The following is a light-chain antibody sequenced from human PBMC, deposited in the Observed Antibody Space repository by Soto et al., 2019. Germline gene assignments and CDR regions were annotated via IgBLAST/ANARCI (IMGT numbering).Light chain of an antibody. V-gene: IGKV3-20*01. Sequence: EIVLTQSPGTLSLSPGERATLSCRASQSLGSSQLAWYQQKPGQAPKVLIYGASSRATGIPDRFGGSGSGTDFTLTISRLEPEDFAVYYCQQYGDWRTFGQGTKVEIK. CDR3: QQYGDWRT. J-gene: IGKJ1*01. CDR1: QSLGSSQ. CDR2: GAS.